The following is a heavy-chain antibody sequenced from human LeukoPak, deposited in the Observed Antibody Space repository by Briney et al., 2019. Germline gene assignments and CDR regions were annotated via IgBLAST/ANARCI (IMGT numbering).Heavy chain of an antibody. V-gene: IGHV1-69*13. CDR3: ARTRRDGYNFLDSFDY. Sequence: SVKVSCKASGGTFSSYAISWVRQAPGQGLEWMGGIIPIFGTANYAQKFQGRVTITADESTSTAYMELSSLRSEDTAVYYCARTRRDGYNFLDSFDYWGRGTLVTVSS. CDR2: IIPIFGTA. D-gene: IGHD5-24*01. CDR1: GGTFSSYA. J-gene: IGHJ4*02.